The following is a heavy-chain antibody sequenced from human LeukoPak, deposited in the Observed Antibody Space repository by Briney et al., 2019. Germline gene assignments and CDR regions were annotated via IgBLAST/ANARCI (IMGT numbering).Heavy chain of an antibody. CDR2: IYSGGST. D-gene: IGHD2/OR15-2a*01. V-gene: IGHV3-53*01. CDR3: ARDLSYDAFDI. Sequence: GGSLRLSCAASGFTVSSNYMSRVRQAPGKGLEWVSVIYSGGSTYYADSVKGRFTISRDNSKNTLYLQMNSLRAEDTAVYYCARDLSYDAFDIWGQGTMVTVSS. CDR1: GFTVSSNY. J-gene: IGHJ3*02.